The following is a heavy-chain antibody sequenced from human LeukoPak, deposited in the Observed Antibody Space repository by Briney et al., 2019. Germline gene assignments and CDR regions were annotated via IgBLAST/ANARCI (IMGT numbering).Heavy chain of an antibody. D-gene: IGHD3-22*01. J-gene: IGHJ4*02. CDR3: AKGGYYYDSSGYYDY. CDR2: ISGSGGST. Sequence: GGSLRLSCAASGFTFNSYAMSWVRQAPGKGLEWVSAISGSGGSTYYADSVKGRFTISRDNSKNTLYLQMNGLRAEDTAVYYCAKGGYYYDSSGYYDYWGQGTLVTVSS. V-gene: IGHV3-23*01. CDR1: GFTFNSYA.